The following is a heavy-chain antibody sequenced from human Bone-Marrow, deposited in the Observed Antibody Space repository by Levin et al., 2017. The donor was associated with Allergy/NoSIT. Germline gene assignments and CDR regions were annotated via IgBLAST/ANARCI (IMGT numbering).Heavy chain of an antibody. Sequence: GESLKISCAGSGFSFNGAWMSWVRQAPGKGLEWVARMKSKRDGATTDYATAVQGRFTISRDDSRNTLYLQMNSLTVEDTAVYYCITDQAYFFGSGARADFWGQGTRVTVSS. CDR3: ITDQAYFFGSGARADF. CDR1: GFSFNGAW. D-gene: IGHD3-10*01. CDR2: MKSKRDGATT. J-gene: IGHJ4*02. V-gene: IGHV3-15*01.